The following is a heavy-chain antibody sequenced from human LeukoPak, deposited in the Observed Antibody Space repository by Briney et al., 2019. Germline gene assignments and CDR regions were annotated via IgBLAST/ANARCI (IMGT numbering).Heavy chain of an antibody. V-gene: IGHV3-11*03. J-gene: IGHJ4*02. CDR2: IGRTSTYT. CDR3: ARSGFSWRGNFDY. Sequence: GGSLRLSCAASGCIFSDYYMTWIRQTPGKGLEWVSLIGRTSTYTNYADSVRGRFTISRDNSKNTLYLQMGSLRAEDTAVYYCARSGFSWRGNFDYWGQGTLVTVSS. D-gene: IGHD3-16*01. CDR1: GCIFSDYY.